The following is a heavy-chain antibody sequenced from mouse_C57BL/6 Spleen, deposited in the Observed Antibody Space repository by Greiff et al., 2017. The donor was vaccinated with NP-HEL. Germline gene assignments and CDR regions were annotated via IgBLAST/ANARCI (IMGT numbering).Heavy chain of an antibody. CDR1: GYAFSSYW. D-gene: IGHD1-1*01. CDR2: IYPGDGDT. CDR3: ASPYYGSSYGYCDV. V-gene: IGHV1-80*01. J-gene: IGHJ1*03. Sequence: VQLQQSGAELVKPGASVKISCKASGYAFSSYWMNWVKQRPGKGLEWIGQIYPGDGDTNYNGKFKGKATLTADKSSSTAYMQLSSLTSEDSAVYFCASPYYGSSYGYCDVWGTGTTVTVSS.